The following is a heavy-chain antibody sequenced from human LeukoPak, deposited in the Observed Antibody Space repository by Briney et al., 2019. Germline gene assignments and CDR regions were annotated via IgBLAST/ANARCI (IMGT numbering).Heavy chain of an antibody. Sequence: PGGSLRLSCAASGFTFSNAWMSGVREAPGKGLEWVGRIKSKTDGGTTDYAAPVKGRFTISRDDTKNTLYLQMNSLKTEDTAVYYCTTDSQHIYGDYSVYFDYWGQGTLVTVSS. CDR3: TTDSQHIYGDYSVYFDY. V-gene: IGHV3-15*01. CDR1: GFTFSNAW. J-gene: IGHJ4*02. D-gene: IGHD4-17*01. CDR2: IKSKTDGGTT.